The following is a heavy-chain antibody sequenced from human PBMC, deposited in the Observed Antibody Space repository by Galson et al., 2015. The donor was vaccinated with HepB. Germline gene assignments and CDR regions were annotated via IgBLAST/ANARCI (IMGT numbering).Heavy chain of an antibody. CDR1: GFTFSNYV. V-gene: IGHV3-23*01. D-gene: IGHD3-16*01. Sequence: SLRLSCAASGFTFSNYVMTWVRQAPGKGLEWVPGISGSGGSSSHADSVNGRFTIPRDNSKNTLYLQMNSLRAEETAVYYCAKGVENYYDVWGSFGYYYGLGVWGQGTTVTVSS. CDR3: AKGVENYYDVWGSFGYYYGLGV. J-gene: IGHJ6*02. CDR2: ISGSGGSS.